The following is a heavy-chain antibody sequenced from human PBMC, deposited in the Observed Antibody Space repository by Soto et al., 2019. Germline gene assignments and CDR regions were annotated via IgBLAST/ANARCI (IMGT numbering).Heavy chain of an antibody. CDR3: ARRQGDV. Sequence: QVQLQESGPGPVKPSETLSLICNVSGGSISGYYWSWIRQPPGKALEWIGYIYYSGATKLNPSLKSRVTMSVALSKRQLSLKVNSVTAADTAVYYCARRQGDVWGLGTTVTVS. V-gene: IGHV4-59*12. J-gene: IGHJ6*02. CDR1: GGSISGYY. CDR2: IYYSGAT.